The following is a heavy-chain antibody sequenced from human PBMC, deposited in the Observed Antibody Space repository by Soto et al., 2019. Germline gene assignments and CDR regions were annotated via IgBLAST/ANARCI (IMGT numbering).Heavy chain of an antibody. CDR1: GFPFGENA. Sequence: GGSLRLSCAASGFPFGENAMSWVREAPGKGLEWVSGISDSGATTYYADSVRGRFTISRDNSKNTLYLQMKSLRAEDSASYYCAKEDTSSGSLDYWGQGALVTVSS. J-gene: IGHJ4*02. V-gene: IGHV3-23*01. D-gene: IGHD6-19*01. CDR2: ISDSGATT. CDR3: AKEDTSSGSLDY.